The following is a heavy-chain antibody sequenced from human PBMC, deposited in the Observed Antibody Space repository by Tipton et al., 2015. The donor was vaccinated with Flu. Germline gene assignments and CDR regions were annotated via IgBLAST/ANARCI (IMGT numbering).Heavy chain of an antibody. CDR3: ARGPDIVVVPAAMGWFGP. CDR2: IIPIFGTA. J-gene: IGHJ5*02. D-gene: IGHD2-2*01. CDR1: GGTFSSYA. V-gene: IGHV1-69*18. Sequence: QVQLVQSGAEVKKPGSSVKVPCKASGGTFSSYAISWVRQAPGQGLEWMGRIIPIFGTANYAQKFQGRVTITADESTSTAYMELSSLRSEDTAVYYCARGPDIVVVPAAMGWFGPWGQGALVTVSS.